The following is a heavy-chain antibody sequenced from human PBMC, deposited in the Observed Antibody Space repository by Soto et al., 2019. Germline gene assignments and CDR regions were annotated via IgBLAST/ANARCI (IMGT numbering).Heavy chain of an antibody. J-gene: IGHJ4*02. Sequence: GGSLRLSCAASGFTFSSYGMHWVRQAPGKGLEWVAVISYDGSNKYYADSVKGRFTISGDNSKNTLYLQMNSLRAEDTAVYYCAKDKDYYDSSGYFDYWGQGTLVTVSS. CDR3: AKDKDYYDSSGYFDY. V-gene: IGHV3-30*18. CDR1: GFTFSSYG. CDR2: ISYDGSNK. D-gene: IGHD3-22*01.